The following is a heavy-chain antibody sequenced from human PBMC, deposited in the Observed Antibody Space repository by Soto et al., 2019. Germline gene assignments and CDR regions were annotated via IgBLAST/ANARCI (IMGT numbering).Heavy chain of an antibody. CDR2: ISYDGSNK. V-gene: IGHV3-30-3*01. CDR3: ARDPLWGTAMVLWYFDL. CDR1: GFTFSSYA. D-gene: IGHD5-18*01. Sequence: QVQLVESGGGVVQPGRSLRLSCAASGFTFSSYAMHWVRQAPGKGLEWVAVISYDGSNKYYADSVKGRFPISRDNSKNTLYLPMNSLRAEDTAVYYCARDPLWGTAMVLWYFDLWGRGTLVTVSS. J-gene: IGHJ2*01.